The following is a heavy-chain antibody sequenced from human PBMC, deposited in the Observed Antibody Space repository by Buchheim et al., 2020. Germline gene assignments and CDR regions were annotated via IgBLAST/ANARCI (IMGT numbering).Heavy chain of an antibody. J-gene: IGHJ6*02. CDR1: GFSFSTYS. CDR2: ISDTSRTI. V-gene: IGHV3-48*04. D-gene: IGHD6-13*01. CDR3: ARAPTPYSSSWYDYYYGMDV. Sequence: EVELVESGGGLVQPGGSLRLSCAVSGFSFSTYSMDWVRQAPGKGLEWLEYISDTSRTIYYGDSVKGRFTVSRENDKNAIYLQMNSLRVEDTAVYYCARAPTPYSSSWYDYYYGMDVWGQGTT.